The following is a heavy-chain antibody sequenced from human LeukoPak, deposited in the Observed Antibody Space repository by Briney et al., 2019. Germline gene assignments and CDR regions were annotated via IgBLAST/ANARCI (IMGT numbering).Heavy chain of an antibody. V-gene: IGHV3-30*18. Sequence: GGSPRLSCAASGFTFSSYGIHWVRQAPGKGLEWVAVISYNGGNAYYAYTVKGRFTVSRDNSKNTLNLEMNSLRPEDTATYYCAKARVAFSYYGMDVWGQGTTVTVSS. CDR3: AKARVAFSYYGMDV. CDR1: GFTFSSYG. CDR2: ISYNGGNA. J-gene: IGHJ6*02. D-gene: IGHD2-15*01.